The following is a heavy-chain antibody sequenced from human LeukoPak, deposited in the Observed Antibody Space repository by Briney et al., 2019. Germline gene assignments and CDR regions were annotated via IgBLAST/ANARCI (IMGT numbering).Heavy chain of an antibody. CDR1: GFTFSSYA. V-gene: IGHV3-23*01. J-gene: IGHJ3*02. D-gene: IGHD2-2*01. Sequence: GGSLRLSCAASGFTFSSYAMSWVRQAPGKGLEWVSAISGSGGSTYYADSVKGRFTISRDNSKNTLCLQMNSLRAEDTAVYYCAKGYCSSTSCHAFDIWGQGTMVTVSS. CDR3: AKGYCSSTSCHAFDI. CDR2: ISGSGGST.